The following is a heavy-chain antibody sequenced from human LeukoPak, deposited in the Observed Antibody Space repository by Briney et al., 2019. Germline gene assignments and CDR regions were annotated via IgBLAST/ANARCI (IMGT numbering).Heavy chain of an antibody. D-gene: IGHD3-22*01. J-gene: IGHJ4*02. CDR1: GYTFTSYG. CDR3: AREVDYYDSSGYYQEYYFDY. CDR2: ISTYNGNT. V-gene: IGHV1-18*01. Sequence: ASVKVSCKASGYTFTSYGISWVRQAPGQGLEWVGWISTYNGNTNYAQKLQGRVTMTTDTSTSTAYMELRSLRSDDTAVYYCAREVDYYDSSGYYQEYYFDYWGQGTLVTVSS.